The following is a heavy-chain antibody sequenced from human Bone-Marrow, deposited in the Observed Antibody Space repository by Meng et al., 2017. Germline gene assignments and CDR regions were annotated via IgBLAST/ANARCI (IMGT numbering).Heavy chain of an antibody. V-gene: IGHV3-21*01. Sequence: GESLKISCAASGFTFSSYSMNWVRQAPGKGLEWVSSISSSSSYIYYADSVKGRFTISRDNAKNSLYLKMNSLRAEDTAVYYCARGVEGGWGQGTLVTVSS. CDR1: GFTFSSYS. CDR2: ISSSSSYI. CDR3: ARGVEGG. J-gene: IGHJ4*02.